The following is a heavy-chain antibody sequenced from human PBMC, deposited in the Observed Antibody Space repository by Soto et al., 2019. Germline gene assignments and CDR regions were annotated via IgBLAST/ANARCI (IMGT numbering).Heavy chain of an antibody. J-gene: IGHJ4*02. Sequence: EVQLLESGGGLVQPGGSLRLSCAASGFTFSNYAMTWVRQAPGKGLEWVSVITGSGGGTYFVDSVKGRFTLSRDNSKNTGYLQMNSLGAEDPALYYSAKRPLTAAGFDFWGPGTLVTVSS. CDR3: AKRPLTAAGFDF. D-gene: IGHD6-13*01. CDR2: ITGSGGGT. CDR1: GFTFSNYA. V-gene: IGHV3-23*01.